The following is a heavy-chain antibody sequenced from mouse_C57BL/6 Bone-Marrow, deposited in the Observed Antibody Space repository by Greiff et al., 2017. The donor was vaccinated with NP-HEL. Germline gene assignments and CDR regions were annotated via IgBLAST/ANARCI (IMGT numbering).Heavy chain of an antibody. V-gene: IGHV1-82*01. J-gene: IGHJ2*01. Sequence: VQLQQSGPELVKPGASVKISCKASGYAFSSSWMNWVKQRPGKGLEWIGRIYPGDGDTNYNGKFKGKATLTADKSSSTAYMQLSSLTSEDSAVYFCARGITTVVDYYFDYWGQGTTLTVSS. D-gene: IGHD1-1*01. CDR2: IYPGDGDT. CDR1: GYAFSSSW. CDR3: ARGITTVVDYYFDY.